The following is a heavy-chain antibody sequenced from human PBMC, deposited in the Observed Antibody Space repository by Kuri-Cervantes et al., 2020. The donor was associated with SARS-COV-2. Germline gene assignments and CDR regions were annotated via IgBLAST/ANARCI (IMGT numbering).Heavy chain of an antibody. D-gene: IGHD2-15*01. V-gene: IGHV1-2*02. CDR2: INPYNGDT. CDR3: ARDPGDCSGGTCLDY. Sequence: ASVKVSCKATAYTFTAYYIHWVRQAPGQGLEWMGLINPYNGDTNYAQKFQGRVTLTRDTSISTAYMELNRLRSDDTAVYYCARDPGDCSGGTCLDYWGQGTLVTVSS. J-gene: IGHJ4*02. CDR1: AYTFTAYY.